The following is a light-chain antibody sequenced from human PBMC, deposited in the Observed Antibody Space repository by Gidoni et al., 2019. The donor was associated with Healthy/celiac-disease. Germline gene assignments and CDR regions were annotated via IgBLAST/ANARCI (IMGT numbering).Light chain of an antibody. V-gene: IGKV1-33*01. Sequence: IQMPLSPSSLSASVEDRVTITCQASQDISNYLNWYQQKPGKAPKLLIYDASNLETGVPSRFRGSGSGTEFTVTISSLQPEDIATYYCQQYDNLFTFGPGTKVDIK. J-gene: IGKJ3*01. CDR2: DAS. CDR1: QDISNY. CDR3: QQYDNLFT.